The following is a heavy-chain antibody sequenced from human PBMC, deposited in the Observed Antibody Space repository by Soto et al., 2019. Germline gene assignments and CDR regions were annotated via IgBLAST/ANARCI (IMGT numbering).Heavy chain of an antibody. CDR1: GGTFSSYA. CDR2: IIPIFGTA. Sequence: SVKVSCKASGGTFSSYAISSVRQAPGQGLEWMGGIIPIFGTANYAQKFQGRVTITADESTSTAYMELSSLRSEDTAVYYCARGSRVVVVVAQLDFDYWGQGNLVTVSS. CDR3: ARGSRVVVVVAQLDFDY. V-gene: IGHV1-69*13. J-gene: IGHJ4*02. D-gene: IGHD2-15*01.